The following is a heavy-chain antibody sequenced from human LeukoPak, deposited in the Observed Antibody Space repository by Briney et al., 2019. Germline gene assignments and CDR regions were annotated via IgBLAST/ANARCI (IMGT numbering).Heavy chain of an antibody. CDR3: ARQGSYYYYGMDV. Sequence: SETLSLTCTVSGGPISSYYWGWIRQPPGKGLEWIGCIYSSGSTNYNPSLKSRGIISLDTSKNQFSLKLTSVTAADTAVYFCARQGSYYYYGMDVWGQGTTVTVSS. V-gene: IGHV4-59*08. CDR1: GGPISSYY. CDR2: IYSSGST. J-gene: IGHJ6*02.